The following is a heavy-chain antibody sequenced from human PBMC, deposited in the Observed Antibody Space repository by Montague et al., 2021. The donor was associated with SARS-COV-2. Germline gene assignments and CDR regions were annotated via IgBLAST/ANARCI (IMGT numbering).Heavy chain of an antibody. CDR2: ISYDGSNK. Sequence: SRRLSCAASGFPFSSYAMHWVRQAPGKGLEWVAVISYDGSNKYYADSVKGRFTISRDNSKNTLYLQMNSLRAEDTAVYYCLRATYFDYWGQGTLVTVSS. V-gene: IGHV3-30*04. D-gene: IGHD1-26*01. J-gene: IGHJ4*02. CDR1: GFPFSSYA. CDR3: LRATYFDY.